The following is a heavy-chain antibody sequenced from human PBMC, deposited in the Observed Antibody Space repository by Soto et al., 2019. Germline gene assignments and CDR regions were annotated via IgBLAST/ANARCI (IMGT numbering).Heavy chain of an antibody. Sequence: QVQLVESGGGVVQPGRSLRLSCAASGFTFSSYGMHWVRQAPGKGLEWVAVISYDGSNKYYADSVKGRFTISRDNSKNTLYLQMNSLRAEDTAVYYCAKPIAAAGTRYYDGMDVWGQGTTVTVSS. CDR3: AKPIAAAGTRYYDGMDV. D-gene: IGHD6-13*01. CDR2: ISYDGSNK. V-gene: IGHV3-30*18. CDR1: GFTFSSYG. J-gene: IGHJ6*02.